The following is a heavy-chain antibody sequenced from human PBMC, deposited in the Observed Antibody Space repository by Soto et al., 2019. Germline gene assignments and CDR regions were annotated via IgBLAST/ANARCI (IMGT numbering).Heavy chain of an antibody. CDR3: AKNGFPVVPRSPFDY. CDR2: IWYDGSNK. Sequence: GGSLRLSCAASGFTFSSYGMHWVRQAPGKGLEWVAVIWYDGSNKYYADSVKGRFTISRDNSKNTLYLQMNSLRAEDTAVYYCAKNGFPVVPRSPFDYWGQGTLVTVSS. CDR1: GFTFSSYG. D-gene: IGHD2-2*01. V-gene: IGHV3-33*06. J-gene: IGHJ4*02.